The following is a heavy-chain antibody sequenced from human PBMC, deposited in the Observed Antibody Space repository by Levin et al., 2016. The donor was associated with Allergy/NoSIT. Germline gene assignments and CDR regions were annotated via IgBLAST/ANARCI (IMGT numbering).Heavy chain of an antibody. Sequence: SETLSLTCTVSGGSISSYYWSWIRQPPGKGLEWIGYKYYSGKINYNPSLKSRVTISVDMSKSQVSLKLSSVTAADTAVYYCARDFLRSFDHWGQGTLVTVSS. CDR3: ARDFLRSFDH. D-gene: IGHD4-17*01. CDR1: GGSISSYY. J-gene: IGHJ4*02. V-gene: IGHV4-59*01. CDR2: KYYSGKI.